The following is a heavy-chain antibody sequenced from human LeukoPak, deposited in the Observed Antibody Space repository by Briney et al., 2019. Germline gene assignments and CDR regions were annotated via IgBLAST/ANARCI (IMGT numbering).Heavy chain of an antibody. CDR1: GFTFSSYG. CDR3: AKDQDEYAAGYYFDY. J-gene: IGHJ4*02. Sequence: PGGSLRLSCAASGFTFSSYGMHWVRQAPGKGLEWVAVITYGGSDKYYADSVKGRFTISRDNSKNTLYLQMNSLRAEDTAVYYCAKDQDEYAAGYYFDYWGQGTLVTVSS. D-gene: IGHD2/OR15-2a*01. CDR2: ITYGGSDK. V-gene: IGHV3-30*18.